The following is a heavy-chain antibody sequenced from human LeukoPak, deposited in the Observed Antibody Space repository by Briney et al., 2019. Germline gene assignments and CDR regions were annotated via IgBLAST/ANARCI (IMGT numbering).Heavy chain of an antibody. Sequence: GGSLRLSCAASGFTFDDYGMSWVRQAPGKGLEWVSGINRNGGSTGYADSVKGRFTISRDNAKNSLYLQMNSLRAEDTAVYYCARDRLDYVGAFDIWGQGTMVTVSS. D-gene: IGHD3-10*02. CDR2: INRNGGST. J-gene: IGHJ3*02. CDR3: ARDRLDYVGAFDI. V-gene: IGHV3-20*04. CDR1: GFTFDDYG.